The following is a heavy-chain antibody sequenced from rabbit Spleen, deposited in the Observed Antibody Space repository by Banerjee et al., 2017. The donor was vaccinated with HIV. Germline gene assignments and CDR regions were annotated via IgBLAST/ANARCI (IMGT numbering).Heavy chain of an antibody. D-gene: IGHD6-1*01. Sequence: QSLEESGGDLVKPGASLTLTCTASGLSFSGSNWACWVRQAPGKGLEWIACINIVTGKSVYASWAKGRFTMSRTSSTTVTLQLTSLTAADTATYFCARDDGSYDYIDGYFNLWGPGTLVTVS. CDR2: INIVTGKS. J-gene: IGHJ4*01. CDR3: ARDDGSYDYIDGYFNL. CDR1: GLSFSGSNW. V-gene: IGHV1S40*01.